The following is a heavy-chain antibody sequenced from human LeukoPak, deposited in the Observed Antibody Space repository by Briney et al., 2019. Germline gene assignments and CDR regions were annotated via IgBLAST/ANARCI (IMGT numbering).Heavy chain of an antibody. J-gene: IGHJ4*02. V-gene: IGHV4-59*01. CDR3: AREGVYSSPFDY. D-gene: IGHD6-13*01. CDR1: GGSISSYY. Sequence: SETLSLTCTVSGGSISSYYWSWIRQPPGKGLEWIGYIYYSGSTNYNPSLKSRVTISVDTSKNQFSLKLSSVTAADTAVYYCAREGVYSSPFDYWGQGALVTVSS. CDR2: IYYSGST.